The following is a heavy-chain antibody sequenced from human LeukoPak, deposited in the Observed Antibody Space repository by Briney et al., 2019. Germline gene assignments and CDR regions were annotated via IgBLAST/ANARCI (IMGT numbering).Heavy chain of an antibody. CDR2: TNPNSGNT. Sequence: GASVKVSCKASGYTFTSYDINWVRQATGQGLEWRGWTNPNSGNTGYAQKFQGRGTMTRNTSISTAYMELSSLRSEDTAVYYCAREKRYIAAAGIGYNWFDPWGQGTLVTVSS. D-gene: IGHD6-13*01. V-gene: IGHV1-8*01. CDR1: GYTFTSYD. CDR3: AREKRYIAAAGIGYNWFDP. J-gene: IGHJ5*02.